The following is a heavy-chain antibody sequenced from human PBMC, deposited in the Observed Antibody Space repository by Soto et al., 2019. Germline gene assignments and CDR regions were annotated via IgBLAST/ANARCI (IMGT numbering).Heavy chain of an antibody. V-gene: IGHV4-30-2*01. J-gene: IGHJ4*02. Sequence: QLQLQESGSGLVKPSQTLSLTCAVSGGSISSGGYSWSWIRQPPGKGLEWIGYMYHSGSSYYIPALKSRVTISIDMSKNQFSLKLSSVTAADTAVYYCDRVPDYWGQGILVTVSS. CDR1: GGSISSGGYS. CDR3: DRVPDY. D-gene: IGHD2-2*01. CDR2: MYHSGSS.